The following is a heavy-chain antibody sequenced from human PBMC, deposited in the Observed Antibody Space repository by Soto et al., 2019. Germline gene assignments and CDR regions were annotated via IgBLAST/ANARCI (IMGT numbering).Heavy chain of an antibody. Sequence: QVQLVQSGAEVKKPGSSVKVSCKASGGTFTDYTITWVRQAPGQGLEWMGRIILVLDLSNYAQKFQGRVTITADKSITTSDIGLRGLTSEDTAVYYCAKKLGPSAFDLWGRGTLVTVSS. D-gene: IGHD1-26*01. CDR3: AKKLGPSAFDL. CDR2: IILVLDLS. CDR1: GGTFTDYT. J-gene: IGHJ2*01. V-gene: IGHV1-69*02.